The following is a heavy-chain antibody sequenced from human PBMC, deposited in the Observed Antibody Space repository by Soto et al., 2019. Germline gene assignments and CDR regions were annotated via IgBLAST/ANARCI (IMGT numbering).Heavy chain of an antibody. CDR2: ISYDGSNK. D-gene: IGHD3-3*01. J-gene: IGHJ6*03. CDR1: GFTFSSYG. V-gene: IGHV3-30*18. Sequence: GGSLRLSCAASGFTFSSYGMHWVRQAPGKGLEWVAVISYDGSNKYYADSVKGRFTISRDNSKNTLYLQMNSLRAEDTAVYYCAKDYILEWLLPSGYMDVWGKGTTVTVSS. CDR3: AKDYILEWLLPSGYMDV.